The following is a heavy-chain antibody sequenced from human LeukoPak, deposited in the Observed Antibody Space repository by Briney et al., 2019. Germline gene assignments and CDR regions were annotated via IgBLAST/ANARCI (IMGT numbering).Heavy chain of an antibody. CDR3: ARDQGVHCSGGSCTAFDI. CDR2: I. D-gene: IGHD2-15*01. J-gene: IGHJ3*02. Sequence: PGGPLRLSCAASGFTFSSYSMNWVRQAPGKGLEWVSSIKGRFTISRDNAKKSLYLQMNSLRAEDTAVYYCARDQGVHCSGGSCTAFDIWGQGTMVTVSS. CDR1: GFTFSSYS. V-gene: IGHV3-21*01.